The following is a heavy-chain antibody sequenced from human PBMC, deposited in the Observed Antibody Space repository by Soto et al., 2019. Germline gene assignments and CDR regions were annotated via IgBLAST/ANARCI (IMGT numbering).Heavy chain of an antibody. Sequence: QITLKESGPTLVRPAQTLTLTCDFSGFSLSTYHMGVAWIRHPPGKALEWLALIYWDDDKRYSPSLKDSLAIANDTSSNQVVLTITNIDPGDTATYFCAHAGDYDLLTFDHWGPGTLVTVSS. D-gene: IGHD4-17*01. CDR2: IYWDDDK. CDR1: GFSLSTYHMG. J-gene: IGHJ4*02. V-gene: IGHV2-5*02. CDR3: AHAGDYDLLTFDH.